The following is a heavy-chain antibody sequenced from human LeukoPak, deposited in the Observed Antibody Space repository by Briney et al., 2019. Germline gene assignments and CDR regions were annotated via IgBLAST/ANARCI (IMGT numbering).Heavy chain of an antibody. CDR2: INTDGSST. V-gene: IGHV3-74*01. D-gene: IGHD5-18*01. CDR3: ARDGGYTYGYFDY. J-gene: IGHJ4*02. CDR1: GFTFSDNR. Sequence: PGGSLRLSCAASGFTFSDNRMHWVRQAPGKGLVWVSRINTDGSSTAYADSVKGRFTISRDNAKNTLYLQMNSLRAEVTAVYYCARDGGYTYGYFDYWGQGTLVTVSS.